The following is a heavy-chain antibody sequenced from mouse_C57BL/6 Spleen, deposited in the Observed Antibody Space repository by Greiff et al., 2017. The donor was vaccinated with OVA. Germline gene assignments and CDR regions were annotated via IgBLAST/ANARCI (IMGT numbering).Heavy chain of an antibody. V-gene: IGHV1-55*01. CDR1: GYTFTSYW. CDR2: IHPGSGST. CDR3: ARGDYGFDY. J-gene: IGHJ2*01. Sequence: QVQLKQPGAELVKPGASVKMSCKASGYTFTSYWITWVKQRPGQGLEWIGDIHPGSGSTNYNEKFKSKATLTVDTSSSTAYMQLSSLTSEDSAVYYCARGDYGFDYWGQGTTLTVSS. D-gene: IGHD1-1*01.